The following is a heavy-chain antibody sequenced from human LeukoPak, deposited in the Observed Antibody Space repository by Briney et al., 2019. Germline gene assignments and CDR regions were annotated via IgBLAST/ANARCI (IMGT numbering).Heavy chain of an antibody. CDR1: GYTFTTYY. CDR2: IDPSGGST. Sequence: GASVKVSCKASGYTFTTYYMHWVRQAPGQGLEWMGIIDPSGGSTSYAQKFQGRVTMTRDTSTSTVCMELSSLRCDDTAVYYCARLSQQTFDIWGQGTLVTVSS. J-gene: IGHJ3*02. V-gene: IGHV1-46*01. CDR3: ARLSQQTFDI.